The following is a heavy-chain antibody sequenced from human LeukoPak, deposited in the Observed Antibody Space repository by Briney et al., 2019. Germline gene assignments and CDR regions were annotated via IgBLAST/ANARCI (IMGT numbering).Heavy chain of an antibody. D-gene: IGHD3-9*01. CDR3: AREVRDYDILTGDYHYYYYGMDV. CDR1: GYTFTSYG. CDR2: ISAYNGNT. V-gene: IGHV1-18*01. J-gene: IGHJ6*02. Sequence: ASVKVSCKASGYTFTSYGISWVRQAPGQGLEWMGWISAYNGNTNYAQKLQGRVTMTTDTSTSTAYMELRSLRSDDTAVYYCAREVRDYDILTGDYHYYYYGMDVWGQGTTVTVSS.